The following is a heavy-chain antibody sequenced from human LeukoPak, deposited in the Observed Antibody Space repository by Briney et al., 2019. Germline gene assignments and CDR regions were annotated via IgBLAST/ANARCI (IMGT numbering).Heavy chain of an antibody. CDR2: INHSGST. Sequence: SETLSLTCAVYGGSFSGYYWSWIRQPPGKGLEWIGEINHSGSTNYNPSLKSRVTISVDTSKNQFSLKLSSVTAADTAVYYCARKRITMVRGVILNWFDPWGQGTLVTVSS. CDR1: GGSFSGYY. D-gene: IGHD3-10*01. CDR3: ARKRITMVRGVILNWFDP. J-gene: IGHJ5*02. V-gene: IGHV4-34*01.